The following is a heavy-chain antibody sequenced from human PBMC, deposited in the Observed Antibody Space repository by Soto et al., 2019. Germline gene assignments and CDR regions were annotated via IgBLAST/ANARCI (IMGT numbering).Heavy chain of an antibody. V-gene: IGHV3-48*02. CDR3: AREDSDGSYSNY. CDR1: GFTFSTYS. CDR2: IRSGGSAK. D-gene: IGHD1-26*01. J-gene: IGHJ4*02. Sequence: GGSLRLSCAASGFTFSTYSMNWVRQAPGKGLEWLSFIRSGGSAKYYADSVKGRFTISRDNAKNSLYLQMNSLREEDTAVYYCAREDSDGSYSNYRGQGTLVTVSS.